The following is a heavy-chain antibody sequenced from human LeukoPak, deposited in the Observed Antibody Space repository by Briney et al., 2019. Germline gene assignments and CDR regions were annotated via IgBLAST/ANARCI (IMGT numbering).Heavy chain of an antibody. J-gene: IGHJ6*03. Sequence: SETLSLTCAVSGGSISSGGYSWSWIRQPPGKGLEWIGYIYYSGTTYYKPSLKSRLTISVDTSKNRFSLKLSSVTAADTAVYYCARTRGSAAGYYMDVWGKGTTVTISS. D-gene: IGHD6-25*01. CDR2: IYYSGTT. CDR3: ARTRGSAAGYYMDV. V-gene: IGHV4-30-4*07. CDR1: GGSISSGGYS.